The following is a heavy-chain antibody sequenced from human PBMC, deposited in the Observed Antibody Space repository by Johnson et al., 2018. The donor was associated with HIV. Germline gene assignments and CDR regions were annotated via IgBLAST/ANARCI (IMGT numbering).Heavy chain of an antibody. CDR1: GFTFSSYA. Sequence: VQLVESGGGVVQPGRSLRLSCAASGFTFSSYAMSWVRQAPGKGLEWVANIKQDGSEKYYADSVKGRFTISRDNSKNTLYLQMNSLRAEDTAVYYCAKNGARGDAFDIWGQGTMVTVSS. CDR2: IKQDGSEK. D-gene: IGHD2-8*01. V-gene: IGHV3-7*01. CDR3: AKNGARGDAFDI. J-gene: IGHJ3*02.